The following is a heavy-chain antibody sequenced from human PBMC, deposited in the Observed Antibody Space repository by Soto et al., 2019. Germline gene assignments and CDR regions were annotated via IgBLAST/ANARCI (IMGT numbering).Heavy chain of an antibody. CDR2: IYYSGST. D-gene: IGHD3-10*01. CDR1: GGSLSSYY. Sequence: PSETLSLTCVVSGGSLSSYYWSWIRQPPGKGLEWIGYIYYSGSTNYNPSLKSRVTISVDTSKNQFSLKLSSVTAADTAVYYCARVWGYYFDYWGQGTLVTVSS. CDR3: ARVWGYYFDY. J-gene: IGHJ4*02. V-gene: IGHV4-59*01.